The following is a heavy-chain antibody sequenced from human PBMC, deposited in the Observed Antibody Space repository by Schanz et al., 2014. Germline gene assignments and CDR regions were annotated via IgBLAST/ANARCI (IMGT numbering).Heavy chain of an antibody. Sequence: QVQLVESGGGLVKPGGSLRLSCTASGFTFRDYQMTWIRQAPGKGLEWVSYITSGSAKFYADSVKGRFTISRDNAKNSLYLQMNSLKTEDTAVYYCARSPRMDVWGQGTMVTVSS. CDR1: GFTFRDYQ. CDR3: ARSPRMDV. CDR2: ITSGSAK. J-gene: IGHJ6*02. V-gene: IGHV3-11*01.